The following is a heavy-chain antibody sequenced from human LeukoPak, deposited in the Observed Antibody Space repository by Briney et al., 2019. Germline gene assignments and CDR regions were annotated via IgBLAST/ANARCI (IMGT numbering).Heavy chain of an antibody. V-gene: IGHV1-2*02. J-gene: IGHJ4*02. D-gene: IGHD6-19*01. Sequence: EASVKVSCKASGYTFTGYYMHWVRQAPGQGLEWMGWINPNSGGTNYAQKFQGRVTMTRDTSISTAYMELSRLRSDDTAVYYCARYTIAVAGGSFDYWGQGTLVTVSS. CDR2: INPNSGGT. CDR1: GYTFTGYY. CDR3: ARYTIAVAGGSFDY.